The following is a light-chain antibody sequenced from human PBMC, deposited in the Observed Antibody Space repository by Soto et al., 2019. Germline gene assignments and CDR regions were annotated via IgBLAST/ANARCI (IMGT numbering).Light chain of an antibody. J-gene: IGLJ1*01. Sequence: QSALTQPPSASGSPGQSVTISCTGTSSDVGGYNYVSWYQQHPGQAPKLMIYEVVKRPSGVPDRFSGSKSGNTASLTVSGLQAEDEADYYCSSYAGSLYVFGTGTKLTVL. CDR1: SSDVGGYNY. CDR2: EVV. CDR3: SSYAGSLYV. V-gene: IGLV2-8*01.